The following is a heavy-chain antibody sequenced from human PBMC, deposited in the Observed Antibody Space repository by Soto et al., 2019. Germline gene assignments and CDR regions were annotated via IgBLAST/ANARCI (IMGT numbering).Heavy chain of an antibody. D-gene: IGHD2-2*02. CDR3: ARDAIAKTFDY. Sequence: GGSLTLSCAASGFTFSSYSMNCLRQAPGKGLERVSSNSSSSSYIYYADSVNGRFTISIDNAKNSLYLQMNSLRAEDTAVYYCARDAIAKTFDYWGQGTLVTV. J-gene: IGHJ4*02. V-gene: IGHV3-21*01. CDR2: NSSSSSYI. CDR1: GFTFSSYS.